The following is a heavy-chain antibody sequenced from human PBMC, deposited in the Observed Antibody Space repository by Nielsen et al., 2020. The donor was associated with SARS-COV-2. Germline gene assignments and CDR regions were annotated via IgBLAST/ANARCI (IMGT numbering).Heavy chain of an antibody. Sequence: SDTLSLTCTVSGYSIISGYYWGWLRQPPGKGLEWIGYIYYSGSTNYNPSLKSRVTISVDTSKNQFSLKLSSVTAADTAVYYCARNPRSYSPFDYWGQGTLVTVSS. CDR1: GYSIISGYY. V-gene: IGHV4-61*01. D-gene: IGHD1-26*01. J-gene: IGHJ4*02. CDR2: IYYSGST. CDR3: ARNPRSYSPFDY.